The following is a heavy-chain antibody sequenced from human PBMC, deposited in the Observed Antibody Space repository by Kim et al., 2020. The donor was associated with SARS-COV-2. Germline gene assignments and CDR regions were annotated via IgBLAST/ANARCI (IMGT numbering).Heavy chain of an antibody. CDR3: ARDRGAAYYGDYTFDY. V-gene: IGHV3-48*02. J-gene: IGHJ4*02. D-gene: IGHD4-17*01. Sequence: SVKGRFTISRDNAKNSLYLQMNSLRDEDTAVYYCARDRGAAYYGDYTFDYWGQGTLVTVSS.